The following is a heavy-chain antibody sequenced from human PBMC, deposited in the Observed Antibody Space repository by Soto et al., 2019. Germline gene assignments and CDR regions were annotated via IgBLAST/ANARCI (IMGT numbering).Heavy chain of an antibody. Sequence: EVQLVESGGGLVQPGGSLRLSCTVSGFIVSSAWMNWVRQAPGKGLEWVGRIKSKIDGGTTDYAAPVQGRFTISLEASKNMLYLQMESLRTEDTAVYYCTTAPLRALTEDTARSWGQGTLVTVSS. CDR2: IKSKIDGGTT. D-gene: IGHD2-21*02. J-gene: IGHJ5*02. CDR1: GFIVSSAW. V-gene: IGHV3-15*07. CDR3: TTAPLRALTEDTARS.